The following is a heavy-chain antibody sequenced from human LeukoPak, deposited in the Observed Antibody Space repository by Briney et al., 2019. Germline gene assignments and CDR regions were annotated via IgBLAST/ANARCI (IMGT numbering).Heavy chain of an antibody. Sequence: GESLKISCKGSGYSFTSYWIGWVRQMPGKGLEWMGIIYPGDSDTRYSPSFQGQVTISADKSISTAYLQWSSLKASDTAMYYCARRASYCSSTSCYFDQWGQGTLVTVSS. CDR3: ARRASYCSSTSCYFDQ. D-gene: IGHD2-2*01. V-gene: IGHV5-51*01. CDR1: GYSFTSYW. CDR2: IYPGDSDT. J-gene: IGHJ4*02.